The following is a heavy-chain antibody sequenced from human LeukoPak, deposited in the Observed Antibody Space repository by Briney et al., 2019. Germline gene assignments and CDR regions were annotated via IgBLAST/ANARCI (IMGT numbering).Heavy chain of an antibody. Sequence: GGSLRLSCAASGFIFSQYSMNWVRQAPGKGLEWVSHIRSSSETFYADSVKGRFTISRDNARNSLYLQMNNLRGEDTAIYYCTRDAGNSGYGCDLWGQGTLVTVSS. CDR3: TRDAGNSGYGCDL. CDR2: IRSSSET. V-gene: IGHV3-48*01. D-gene: IGHD5-12*01. CDR1: GFIFSQYS. J-gene: IGHJ5*02.